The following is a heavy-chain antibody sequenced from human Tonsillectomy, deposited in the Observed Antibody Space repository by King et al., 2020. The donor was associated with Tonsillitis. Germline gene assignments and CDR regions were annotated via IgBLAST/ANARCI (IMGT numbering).Heavy chain of an antibody. CDR1: GYTFTSYG. CDR2: ISAYNGNT. V-gene: IGHV1-18*04. D-gene: IGHD3-16*02. J-gene: IGHJ2*01. Sequence: QLLQSGAEVKKPGASVKVSCKASGYTFTSYGISWGRQAPGQGLEWMGWISAYNGNTNYAQKLQGRVTMTTDTSTSTASMELRSLRADDTAVYYCARGEGRGYNWYCDLWGRGTLVTVSS. CDR3: ARGEGRGYNWYCDL.